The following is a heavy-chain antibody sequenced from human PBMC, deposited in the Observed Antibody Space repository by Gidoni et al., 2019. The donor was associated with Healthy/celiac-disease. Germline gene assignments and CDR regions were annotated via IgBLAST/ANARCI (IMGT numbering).Heavy chain of an antibody. Sequence: QVQLVESGGGVVQPGRSLRLSCAASGFTFSSSYMPWVRQAPGKGMEWVAVISYDGSNKYYADSVKGRFTISRDNSKNTLYLQMNSLRAEDTAVYYCARDLISGTMIVVVITGWFDYWGQGTLVTVSS. D-gene: IGHD3-22*01. CDR1: GFTFSSSY. J-gene: IGHJ4*02. CDR3: ARDLISGTMIVVVITGWFDY. V-gene: IGHV3-30-3*01. CDR2: ISYDGSNK.